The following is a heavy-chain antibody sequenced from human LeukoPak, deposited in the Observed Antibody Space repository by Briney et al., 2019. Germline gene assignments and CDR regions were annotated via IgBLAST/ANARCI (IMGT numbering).Heavy chain of an antibody. CDR2: IGSSGNTI. V-gene: IGHV3-48*01. D-gene: IGHD6-19*01. CDR1: GFTFRGYI. CDR3: ARDQWLHY. J-gene: IGHJ4*02. Sequence: GGSLRLSCAASGFTFRGYIMNWVRQAPGKGLEWVSFIGSSGNTIYYADSVKGRFTVSRDNAKNSLYLQMNSLRAEDTAVYYCARDQWLHYWGQGTLVTVSS.